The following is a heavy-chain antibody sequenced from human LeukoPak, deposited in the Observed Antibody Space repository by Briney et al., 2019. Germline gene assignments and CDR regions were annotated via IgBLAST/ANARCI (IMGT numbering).Heavy chain of an antibody. D-gene: IGHD3-22*01. Sequence: PSGTLSLTCAVSGGSISSSNWWSWVRQPPGKGLEWIGEIYHSGSTNYNPPLKSRVTISVDKSKNQFSLKLSSVTAADTAVYYCAREMDLVKEPYYYDSSGGDAFDIWGQGTMVTVSS. V-gene: IGHV4-4*02. J-gene: IGHJ3*02. CDR1: GGSISSSNW. CDR2: IYHSGST. CDR3: AREMDLVKEPYYYDSSGGDAFDI.